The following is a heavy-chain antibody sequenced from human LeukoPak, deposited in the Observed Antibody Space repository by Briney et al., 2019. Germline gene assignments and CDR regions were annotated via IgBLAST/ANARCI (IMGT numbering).Heavy chain of an antibody. CDR3: VTLTQISGWYYY. D-gene: IGHD6-19*01. CDR2: MKPDGSEK. CDR1: GFTFSSTW. Sequence: GGSLRLSCAASGFTFSSTWLSWVRQVPGKGLEWVATMKPDGSEKLYLDSVRGRLTISIDDAKKSLYLEVNSLRAEDTAVYYCVTLTQISGWYYYWGQGTLGTV. J-gene: IGHJ1*01. V-gene: IGHV3-7*01.